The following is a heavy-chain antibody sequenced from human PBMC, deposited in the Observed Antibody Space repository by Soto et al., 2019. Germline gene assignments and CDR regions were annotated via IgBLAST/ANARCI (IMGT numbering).Heavy chain of an antibody. Sequence: EVQLVESGGGLVQPGGSLRLSCAASGFTFNSYWMHWVRQAPGKGLVWVSLITGDGSSTNYADSVKGRFTISRDNARNTLYLQMNSLRAEDTAVYYAATGSGLYSPDYWGQGTLVTVSS. J-gene: IGHJ4*02. CDR1: GFTFNSYW. CDR2: ITGDGSST. V-gene: IGHV3-74*01. CDR3: ATGSGLYSPDY. D-gene: IGHD6-19*01.